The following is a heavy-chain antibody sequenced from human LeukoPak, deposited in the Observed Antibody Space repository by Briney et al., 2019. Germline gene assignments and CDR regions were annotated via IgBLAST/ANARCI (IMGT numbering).Heavy chain of an antibody. CDR3: ARVPHYYDSSGYYN. V-gene: IGHV4-4*02. D-gene: IGHD3-22*01. CDR2: IYHSGST. Sequence: PSGTLSLTCAVSGGSISSSNWWSWARQPPGKGLEWIGEIYHSGSTNYNPSLKSRVTISVDKSKNQFSLKLSSVTAADTAVYYCARVPHYYDSSGYYNWGQGTLVTVSS. J-gene: IGHJ4*02. CDR1: GGSISSSNW.